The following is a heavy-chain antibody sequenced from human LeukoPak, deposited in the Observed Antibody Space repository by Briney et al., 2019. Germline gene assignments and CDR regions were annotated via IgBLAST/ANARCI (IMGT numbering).Heavy chain of an antibody. D-gene: IGHD3-22*01. CDR3: ARATDSSVYYGFDY. Sequence: SETLSLTCTVSGGSIGSYYWNWIRQPPGKGLEWIGYIYYSGSLNYNPSLKSRVTISVDTSKNQFSLNLSFVTAAGTAVYYCARATDSSVYYGFDYWGQGILVTVSS. V-gene: IGHV4-59*13. CDR1: GGSIGSYY. J-gene: IGHJ4*02. CDR2: IYYSGSL.